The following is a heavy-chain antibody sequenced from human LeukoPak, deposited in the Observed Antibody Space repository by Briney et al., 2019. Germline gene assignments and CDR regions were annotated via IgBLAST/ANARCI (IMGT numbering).Heavy chain of an antibody. CDR3: ARRDGSGSYSPFFDY. CDR2: IYPGDSDT. CDR1: GYSFTSYW. V-gene: IGHV5-51*01. Sequence: GESLKISCKGSGYSFTSYWIGWVRQMPGKGLEWMGIIYPGDSDTRYSPSFQGQVAISADKSISTAYLQWSSLKASDTAMYYCARRDGSGSYSPFFDYWGQGTLVTVSS. J-gene: IGHJ4*02. D-gene: IGHD3-10*01.